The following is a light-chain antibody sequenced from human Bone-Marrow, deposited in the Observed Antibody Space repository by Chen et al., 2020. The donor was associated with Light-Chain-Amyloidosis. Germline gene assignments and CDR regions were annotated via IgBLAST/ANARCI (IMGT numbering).Light chain of an antibody. CDR2: RDT. CDR1: DLPTKY. J-gene: IGLJ2*01. CDR3: QSADSSGTYEVI. Sequence: SYELTQPPSVSVSPGQTARITCSGDDLPTKYAYWYQQKPGQAPVLVIHRDTERPSGISERFSGASSGTTATLTISGVQAEDEGDYHCQSADSSGTYEVIFGGGTKLTVL. V-gene: IGLV3-25*03.